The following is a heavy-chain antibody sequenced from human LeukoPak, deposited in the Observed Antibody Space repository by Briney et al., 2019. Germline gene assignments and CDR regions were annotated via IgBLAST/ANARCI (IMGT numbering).Heavy chain of an antibody. CDR2: IIPIFGTA. CDR1: GGTFSSYA. V-gene: IGHV1-69*13. J-gene: IGHJ6*03. Sequence: SVKVSCKASGGTFSSYAISWVRRAPGQGLEWMGGIIPIFGTANYAQKFQGRVTITADESTSTAYMELSSLRSEDTAVYYCARVIFRVNVGSYGPLHYYYYMDVWGKGTTVTVSS. CDR3: ARVIFRVNVGSYGPLHYYYYMDV. D-gene: IGHD5-18*01.